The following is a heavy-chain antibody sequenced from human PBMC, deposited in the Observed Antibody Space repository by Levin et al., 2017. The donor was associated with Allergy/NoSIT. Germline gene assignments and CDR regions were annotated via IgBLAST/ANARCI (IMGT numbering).Heavy chain of an antibody. CDR2: ISYDGSNK. J-gene: IGHJ3*02. CDR3: AREEEGSWDGAFDI. Sequence: GGSLRLSCAASGFTFSSYAMHWVRQAPGKGLEWVAVISYDGSNKYYADSVKGRFTISRDNSKNTLYLQMNSLRAEDTAVYYCAREEEGSWDGAFDIWGQGTMVTVSS. D-gene: IGHD6-13*01. V-gene: IGHV3-30-3*01. CDR1: GFTFSSYA.